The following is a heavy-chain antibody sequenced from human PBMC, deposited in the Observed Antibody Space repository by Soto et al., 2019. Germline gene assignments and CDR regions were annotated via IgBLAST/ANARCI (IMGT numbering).Heavy chain of an antibody. J-gene: IGHJ6*03. CDR3: ARRVGGDTDYYYYYYMDV. CDR2: IYYSGST. D-gene: IGHD4-17*01. Sequence: PSETLSLTCTVSGGSISSGGYYWSWIRQHPGKGLEWIGYIYYSGSTNYNPSLKSRVTISVDTSKNQFSLKLSSVTAADTAVYYCARRVGGDTDYYYYYYMDVWGKGTTVTVSS. V-gene: IGHV4-61*08. CDR1: GGSISSGGYY.